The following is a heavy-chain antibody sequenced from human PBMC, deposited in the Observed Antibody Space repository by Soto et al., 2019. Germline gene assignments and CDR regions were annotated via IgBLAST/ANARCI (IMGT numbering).Heavy chain of an antibody. Sequence: RLSCAGSGFTLSDHYIDWVRQAPGKGLEWVGRSRDKAQGYSTAYAASVKGRFTTSRDESKNSVYLQMNSLKTEDTAVYFCAKGYSGYDYAYWGQGSLVTVSS. D-gene: IGHD5-12*01. CDR1: GFTLSDHY. V-gene: IGHV3-72*01. CDR2: SRDKAQGYST. J-gene: IGHJ4*02. CDR3: AKGYSGYDYAY.